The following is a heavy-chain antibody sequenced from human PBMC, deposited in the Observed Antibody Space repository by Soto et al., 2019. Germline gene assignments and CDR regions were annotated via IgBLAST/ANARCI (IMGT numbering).Heavy chain of an antibody. CDR3: ARWSAIVGGTEALDI. D-gene: IGHD1-26*01. CDR2: LSAYNGDT. Sequence: QVQLVQSGAEVKKPGASVRVSCKTSGYTFINYGITWVRQSPGQGLEWMGWLSAYNGDTSSSEKLQDRFTMTTDTSTNTVYMDLRSLRCDDTAVYYCARWSAIVGGTEALDIWGQGTMVIVSS. CDR1: GYTFINYG. V-gene: IGHV1-18*01. J-gene: IGHJ3*02.